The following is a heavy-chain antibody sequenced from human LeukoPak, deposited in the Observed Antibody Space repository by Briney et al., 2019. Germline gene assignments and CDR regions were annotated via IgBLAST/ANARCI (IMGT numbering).Heavy chain of an antibody. V-gene: IGHV3-21*01. J-gene: IGHJ4*02. CDR1: GFSFSSYN. CDR2: ITSSSSYT. CDR3: AKTLGITGTGIAVAGTPFDY. Sequence: GGSLRLSCAASGFSFSSYNMNWVRQAPGKGLEWASSITSSSSYTFYADSVKGRFTISRDNARNSLYLQMNSLRAEDTAVYYCAKTLGITGTGIAVAGTPFDYWGQGTLVTVSS. D-gene: IGHD6-19*01.